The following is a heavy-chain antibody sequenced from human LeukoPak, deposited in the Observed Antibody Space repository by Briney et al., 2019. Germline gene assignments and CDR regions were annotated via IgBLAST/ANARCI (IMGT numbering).Heavy chain of an antibody. CDR1: GFTFSSYW. J-gene: IGHJ4*02. Sequence: GGSLRLSCAASGFTFSSYWMSWVRQAPGKGLEWVANIEQDGSEKYYVDSVKGRFTISRDNAKNSLYLQMNSLRAEDTAVYYCARDPYSGSYYWDYWGQGTLVTVSS. V-gene: IGHV3-7*03. CDR3: ARDPYSGSYYWDY. D-gene: IGHD1-26*01. CDR2: IEQDGSEK.